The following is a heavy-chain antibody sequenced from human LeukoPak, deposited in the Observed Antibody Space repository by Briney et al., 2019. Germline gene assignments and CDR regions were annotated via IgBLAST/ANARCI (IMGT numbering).Heavy chain of an antibody. CDR1: KFTFSTYA. CDR2: ISGSGNTT. J-gene: IGHJ4*02. V-gene: IGHV3-23*01. CDR3: AKLSAGSSRWADY. Sequence: GGSLRLSCAASKFTFSTYAMTWVRQAPGKGLEWVSAISGSGNTTYYADSVKGRFTISRDNSKNTLYLQMISLRAEDTAVYYCAKLSAGSSRWADYWGQGSLVTVSS. D-gene: IGHD6-13*01.